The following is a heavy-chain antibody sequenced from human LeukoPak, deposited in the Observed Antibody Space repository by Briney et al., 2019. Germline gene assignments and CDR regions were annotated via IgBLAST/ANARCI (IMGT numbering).Heavy chain of an antibody. CDR3: ARFYDSSGYYFDY. Sequence: SETLSLTCTVSGGSISSYYWSWIRQPPGKGLEWIGYIYYSGSTNYNPSLKSRVTISVDTSKNQFSLKLSSVTAADTAVYYCARFYDSSGYYFDYWGQGTLVTVSS. D-gene: IGHD3-22*01. CDR2: IYYSGST. V-gene: IGHV4-59*01. J-gene: IGHJ4*02. CDR1: GGSISSYY.